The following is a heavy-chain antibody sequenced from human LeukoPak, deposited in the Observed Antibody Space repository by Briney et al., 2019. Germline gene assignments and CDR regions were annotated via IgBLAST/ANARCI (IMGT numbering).Heavy chain of an antibody. V-gene: IGHV3-23*01. Sequence: GGSLRLSCAASGFTFSSYAMTWVRQAPGKGLEWVPAISGSGDSTYYADSVKGRFTISRDNSKNTLYLQMNSLRADDTAVYYFAQASSYGSGGYSNPVDYWGQGTLGTVSS. J-gene: IGHJ4*02. CDR1: GFTFSSYA. CDR3: AQASSYGSGGYSNPVDY. CDR2: ISGSGDST. D-gene: IGHD3-10*01.